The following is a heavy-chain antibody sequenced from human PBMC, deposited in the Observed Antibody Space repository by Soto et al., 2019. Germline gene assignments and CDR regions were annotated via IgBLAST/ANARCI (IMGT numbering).Heavy chain of an antibody. D-gene: IGHD4-17*01. CDR1: GFTFSSYA. CDR2: ISDAAGSA. CDR3: ARPYGGKIGDAPDL. J-gene: IGHJ3*01. Sequence: LRLSCVASGFTFSSYAMSWVRQVPGKGLEWVSTISDAAGSAYYVDSVKGRFTISRDNSKKTLYLQMNSLRAEDSAVYYCARPYGGKIGDAPDLWGPGTMVTVSS. V-gene: IGHV3-23*01.